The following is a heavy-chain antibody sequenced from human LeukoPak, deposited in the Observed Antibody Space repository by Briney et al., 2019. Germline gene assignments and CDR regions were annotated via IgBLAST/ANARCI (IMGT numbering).Heavy chain of an antibody. CDR2: IYYSGST. D-gene: IGHD4-17*01. J-gene: IGHJ3*02. CDR3: ARRRPYGDWRAYDI. Sequence: PSETLSLTCTVSGGSLSSSGFYWGWIRQSPGKGLEWIGSIYYSGSTTYNPSLTSRVTISVDTSKNQFSLKVSSVTAADTAVYYCARRRPYGDWRAYDIWGQGTMVTVSS. V-gene: IGHV4-39*01. CDR1: GGSLSSSGFY.